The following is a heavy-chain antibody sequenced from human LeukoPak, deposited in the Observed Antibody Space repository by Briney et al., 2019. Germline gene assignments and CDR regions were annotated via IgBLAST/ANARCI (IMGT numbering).Heavy chain of an antibody. CDR3: ARVTPAAVDY. CDR1: GGSISSSSYY. V-gene: IGHV4-39*07. J-gene: IGHJ4*02. CDR2: IYYSGST. Sequence: SETLSLTCTVSGGSISSSSYYWGWIRQPPGKGLEWIGSIYYSGSTYYNPSLKSRVTISVDTSKNQFSLKLSSVTAADTAVYYRARVTPAAVDYWGQGTLVTVSS. D-gene: IGHD6-25*01.